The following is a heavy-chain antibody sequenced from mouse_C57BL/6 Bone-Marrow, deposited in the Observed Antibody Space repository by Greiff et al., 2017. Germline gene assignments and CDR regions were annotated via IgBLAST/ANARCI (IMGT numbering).Heavy chain of an antibody. Sequence: EVMLVESGEGLVKPGGSLKLSCAASGFTFSSYAMSWVRQTPEKRLEWVAYLSSGGDYIYYADTVKGRFTISRDNARNTLYLQMSSLKSEDTAMYYCTRDDGYWDYWGQGTTLTVSS. CDR1: GFTFSSYA. D-gene: IGHD2-3*01. V-gene: IGHV5-9-1*02. CDR3: TRDDGYWDY. J-gene: IGHJ2*01. CDR2: LSSGGDYI.